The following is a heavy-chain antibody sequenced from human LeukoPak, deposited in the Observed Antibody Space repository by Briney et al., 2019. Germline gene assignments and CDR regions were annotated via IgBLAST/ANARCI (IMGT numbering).Heavy chain of an antibody. D-gene: IGHD6-19*01. Sequence: PGGSLRLSCAASGLTFSSYAMSWVRQAPGKGLEWVSAISGSGGSTYYADSVKGRFTISRDNSKNTLYLQMNSLRAEDTALYYCAKGTGIAVAGTIDYWGQGTLVTVSS. CDR3: AKGTGIAVAGTIDY. CDR2: ISGSGGST. CDR1: GLTFSSYA. V-gene: IGHV3-23*01. J-gene: IGHJ4*02.